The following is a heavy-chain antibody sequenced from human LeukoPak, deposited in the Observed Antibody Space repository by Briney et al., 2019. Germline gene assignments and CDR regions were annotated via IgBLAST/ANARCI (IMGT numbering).Heavy chain of an antibody. Sequence: SETLSLTCTVSDGPIRSHYWTWIRQSPLKGLEWIGDISNSGSTKYNPSLKSRVTISIDTSKSQFSLRLTSVTAADTAVYYCGRDTLVGYFSYYYIDVWGKGTTVTVSS. D-gene: IGHD2-15*01. CDR1: DGPIRSHY. CDR2: ISNSGST. J-gene: IGHJ6*03. V-gene: IGHV4-59*11. CDR3: GRDTLVGYFSYYYIDV.